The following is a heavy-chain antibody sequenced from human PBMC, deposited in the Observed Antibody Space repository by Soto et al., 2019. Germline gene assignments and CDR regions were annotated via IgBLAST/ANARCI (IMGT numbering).Heavy chain of an antibody. J-gene: IGHJ4*02. Sequence: EVQLVESGGGLVQPGGSLRLSCAASGFSITNTWMHWVRQAPGKGLEWVGRVKSKADGGTADYAAPVKGRFTVSRDDSKNTQYLQMNSLKMEDTAVYYCNAYPDFWGGHTTLCGQGTLVTVSS. CDR3: NAYPDFWGGHTTL. D-gene: IGHD3-3*01. CDR1: GFSITNTW. CDR2: VKSKADGGTA. V-gene: IGHV3-15*07.